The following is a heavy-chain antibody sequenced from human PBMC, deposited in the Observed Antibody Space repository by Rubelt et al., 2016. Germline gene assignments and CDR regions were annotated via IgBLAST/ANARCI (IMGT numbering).Heavy chain of an antibody. CDR2: ISFDGSKI. D-gene: IGHD4-17*01. V-gene: IGHV3-30*01. Sequence: GWVAVISFDGSKIYYADSVKGRCTISRDNSKNTLYVQMNSLRPEDTAVYYCARDPRRLTVTNRSGNQIDYWGQGTLVTVSS. CDR3: ARDPRRLTVTNRSGNQIDY. J-gene: IGHJ4*02.